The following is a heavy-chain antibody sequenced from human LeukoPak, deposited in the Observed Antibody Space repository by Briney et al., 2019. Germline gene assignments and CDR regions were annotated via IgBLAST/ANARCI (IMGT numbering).Heavy chain of an antibody. CDR2: INHSGST. J-gene: IGHJ3*02. CDR3: ASFSGSHAFDI. V-gene: IGHV4-34*01. CDR1: GGSFSGYY. Sequence: KSSETLSLTCAVYGGSFSGYYWSWIRQPPGKGLEWIGEINHSGSTYYNPSLKSRVTISADTSKNQFSLKLSSVTAADTAVYYCASFSGSHAFDIWGQGTMVTVSS. D-gene: IGHD3-22*01.